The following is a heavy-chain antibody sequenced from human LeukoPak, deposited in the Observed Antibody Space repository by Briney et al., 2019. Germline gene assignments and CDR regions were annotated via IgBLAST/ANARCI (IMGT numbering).Heavy chain of an antibody. J-gene: IGHJ1*01. Sequence: GASVTVSCKASGYTFTRYYMHWLRQAAAQGLEGMGWINPNRGGTNYAQKFQGRVTMTRDTSISTAYMELSRLRSDDTAVYYCARVTTDPGYCSSTSGENYFQHWGQGTLVTVSS. D-gene: IGHD2-2*01. CDR1: GYTFTRYY. CDR3: ARVTTDPGYCSSTSGENYFQH. V-gene: IGHV1-2*02. CDR2: INPNRGGT.